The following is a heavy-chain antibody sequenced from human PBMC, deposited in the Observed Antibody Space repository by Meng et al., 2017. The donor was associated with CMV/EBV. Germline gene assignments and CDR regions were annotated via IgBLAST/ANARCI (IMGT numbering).Heavy chain of an antibody. CDR2: MSPNSGNA. CDR1: AYTFINYE. Sequence: ASVKVSCKASAYTFINYEINWVRQATGQGLEWVGWMSPNSGNAAYTQKFQGRVTITRNTSISTAYMELSSLRSEDTAVYYCARGLRAERRLPFQKNYYYYTMDVWGQGTTVTVS. J-gene: IGHJ6*02. V-gene: IGHV1-8*03. CDR3: ARGLRAERRLPFQKNYYYYTMDV. D-gene: IGHD1-1*01.